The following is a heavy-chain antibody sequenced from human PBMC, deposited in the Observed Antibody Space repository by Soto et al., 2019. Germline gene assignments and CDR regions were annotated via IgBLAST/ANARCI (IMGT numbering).Heavy chain of an antibody. J-gene: IGHJ3*02. CDR2: IKQDGSEK. Sequence: GGSLRLSCVASGFTFSSYWMSWVRQAPGKGLEWVANIKQDGSEKYYVDSVKGRFTISRDNAKNSLYLQMNSLRAEDAAVYYCARVDTAMVFAFDIWGQGTMVTVSS. D-gene: IGHD5-18*01. CDR3: ARVDTAMVFAFDI. CDR1: GFTFSSYW. V-gene: IGHV3-7*01.